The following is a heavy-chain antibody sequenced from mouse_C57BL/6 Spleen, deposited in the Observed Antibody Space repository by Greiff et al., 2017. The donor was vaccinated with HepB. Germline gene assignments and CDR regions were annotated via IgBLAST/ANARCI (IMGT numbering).Heavy chain of an antibody. V-gene: IGHV1-26*01. D-gene: IGHD1-1*01. CDR3: ARGSYLDY. J-gene: IGHJ2*01. CDR2: INPNNGGT. CDR1: GYTFTDYY. Sequence: VQLQQSGPELVKPGASVKISCKASGYTFTDYYMNWVKQSHGKSLEWIGDINPNNGGTSYNQKFKGKATLTVDKSSSTAYMERRSLTSEDSAVYYCARGSYLDYWGQGTTLTVSS.